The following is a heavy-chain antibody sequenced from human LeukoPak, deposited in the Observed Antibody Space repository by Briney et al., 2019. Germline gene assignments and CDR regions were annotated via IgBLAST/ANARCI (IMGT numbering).Heavy chain of an antibody. D-gene: IGHD3-22*01. J-gene: IGHJ4*02. CDR1: GFTFSSYW. CDR2: INSDGSST. CDR3: ARAGSTLYYYDSSGLPFDY. V-gene: IGHV3-74*01. Sequence: GGSLRLSCAASGFTFSSYWMHWVRQAPGKGLVWVSRINSDGSSTSYADSVKGRFTISRDNAKNTLYLQMNSLRAEDTAVYYCARAGSTLYYYDSSGLPFDYWGQGTLVTVSS.